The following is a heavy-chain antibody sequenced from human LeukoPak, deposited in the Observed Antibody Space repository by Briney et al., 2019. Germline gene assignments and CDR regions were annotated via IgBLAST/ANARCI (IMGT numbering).Heavy chain of an antibody. V-gene: IGHV1-3*01. CDR1: GYTFTSYA. D-gene: IGHD7-27*01. CDR3: ARQMELGPLHI. CDR2: INAGNGNT. J-gene: IGHJ4*02. Sequence: ASVKVSCKASGYTFTSYAMHWVRQAPGQRLEWMGWINAGNGNTKYSQKFQGRVTITRDTSASTAYMELSSLRSDDTAMYYCARQMELGPLHIWGQGTLVTVSS.